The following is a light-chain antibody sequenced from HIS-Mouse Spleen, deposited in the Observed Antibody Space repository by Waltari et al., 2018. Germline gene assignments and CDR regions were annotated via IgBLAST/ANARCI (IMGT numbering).Light chain of an antibody. Sequence: SYELTQPPSVSVSPGQTASITCSGDKLGDKYACWYQQKPGQSPVLVIYQDSKRPSGIPERFSGFNSGNTATLTISWTQAMDEADYYCQAWDSSTVVFGGGTKLTDL. J-gene: IGLJ2*01. CDR3: QAWDSSTVV. V-gene: IGLV3-1*01. CDR1: KLGDKY. CDR2: QDS.